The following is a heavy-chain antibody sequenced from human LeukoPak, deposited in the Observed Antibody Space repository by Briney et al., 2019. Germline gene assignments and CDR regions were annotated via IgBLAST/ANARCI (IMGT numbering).Heavy chain of an antibody. Sequence: GGSLRLSCAASGLTFRNYGMHWVRQAPGKGLEWVAIIYYDGSLKYYTDSVKGRFTISKDNSKNTLYLEMNSLRAEDTAVYYCAREQQLGDAFDIWGQGTMVTVSS. V-gene: IGHV3-33*01. CDR3: AREQQLGDAFDI. J-gene: IGHJ3*02. CDR1: GLTFRNYG. D-gene: IGHD6-6*01. CDR2: IYYDGSLK.